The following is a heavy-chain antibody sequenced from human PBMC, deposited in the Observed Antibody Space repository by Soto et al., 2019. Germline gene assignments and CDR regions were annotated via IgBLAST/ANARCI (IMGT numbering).Heavy chain of an antibody. CDR2: MNPNSGNT. D-gene: IGHD3-22*01. Sequence: GASVKVSCKASGYTFTSYDINWVRQATGQGLEWMGWMNPNSGNTGYSQKFQGRVTITRNTSTSTAYMELSSLRSEDTAVYYCARRFLYYDSSGYPGVAFDIWGQGTMVTVSS. CDR1: GYTFTSYD. V-gene: IGHV1-8*01. CDR3: ARRFLYYDSSGYPGVAFDI. J-gene: IGHJ3*02.